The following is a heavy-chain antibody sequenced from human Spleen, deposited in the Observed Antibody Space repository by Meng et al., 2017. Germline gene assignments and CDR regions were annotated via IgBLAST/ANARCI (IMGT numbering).Heavy chain of an antibody. J-gene: IGHJ3*02. V-gene: IGHV3-30*01. CDR2: VSNDGSIK. CDR1: GFTFSGYA. Sequence: SLKISCSASGFTFSGYAMHWVSQAPGKALEWVAVVSNDGSIKHYADSVKCRLTISRDNSKNTLYLQMNSMRREDTALYNCAGAYSYGYFAFDTWGQGTTVTVSS. CDR3: AGAYSYGYFAFDT. D-gene: IGHD5-18*01.